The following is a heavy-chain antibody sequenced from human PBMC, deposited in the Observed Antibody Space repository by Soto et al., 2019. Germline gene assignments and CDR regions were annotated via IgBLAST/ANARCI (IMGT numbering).Heavy chain of an antibody. D-gene: IGHD3-9*01. J-gene: IGHJ5*02. CDR2: IYYSGST. CDR3: ARHPIRYFDWLPSSTYNWFDP. V-gene: IGHV4-39*01. CDR1: GGSISSSSYY. Sequence: QLQLQESGPGLVKPSETLSLTCTVSGGSISSSSYYWGWIRQPPGKGLEWIGSIYYSGSTYYNPSLKRRVTIPLSTPKNQFSLKLSSVTAADTAVYYCARHPIRYFDWLPSSTYNWFDPWGQGTLVTVSS.